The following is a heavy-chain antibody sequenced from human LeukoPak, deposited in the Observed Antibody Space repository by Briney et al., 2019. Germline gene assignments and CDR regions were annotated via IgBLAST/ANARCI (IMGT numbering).Heavy chain of an antibody. Sequence: PSETLSLTCTVSGGSISSGDYYWSWIRQPPGKGLEWIGYIYYSGSTNYNPSLKSRVAISVDTSKIQFSLMLSSVTAADTAVYYCARGPSAYPYFDYWGQGTLVTVSS. CDR3: ARGPSAYPYFDY. CDR1: GGSISSGDYY. J-gene: IGHJ4*02. D-gene: IGHD3-3*01. CDR2: IYYSGST. V-gene: IGHV4-61*08.